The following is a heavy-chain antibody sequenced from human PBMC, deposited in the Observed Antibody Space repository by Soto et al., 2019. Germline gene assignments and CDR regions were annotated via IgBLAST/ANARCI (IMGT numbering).Heavy chain of an antibody. D-gene: IGHD3-10*01. CDR3: AKGGSLVSNNWFDP. J-gene: IGHJ5*02. V-gene: IGHV3-64D*06. CDR1: GFTFGSYA. CDR2: ISGNGDNT. Sequence: HPGGSLRLSCSASGFTFGSYAMHWVRQAPGKGLEYVSAISGNGDNTYYADSVKGRFTISRDNSKNTLYLQMTSLRTEDTAVYYCAKGGSLVSNNWFDPWGQGSQVTVSS.